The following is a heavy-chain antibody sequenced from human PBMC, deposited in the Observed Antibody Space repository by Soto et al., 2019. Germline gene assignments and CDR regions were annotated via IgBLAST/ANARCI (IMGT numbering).Heavy chain of an antibody. CDR2: MHDSGTT. CDR1: GASVTSGDYY. Sequence: SETLSLTCSVSGASVTSGDYYWNWIRQTPGTGLEWLGYMHDSGTTSYNPSLKSRVTISRDTSKNQFSLKLTSVSAADTAVYFCARGGLYDLWSGLFDWGQGIRVTVSS. CDR3: ARGGLYDLWSGLFD. J-gene: IGHJ4*02. V-gene: IGHV4-30-4*01. D-gene: IGHD3-3*01.